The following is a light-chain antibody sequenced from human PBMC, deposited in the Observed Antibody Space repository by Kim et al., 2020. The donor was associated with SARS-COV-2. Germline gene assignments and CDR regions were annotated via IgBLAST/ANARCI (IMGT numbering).Light chain of an antibody. CDR3: GSFSSGSPFV. V-gene: IGLV2-14*03. Sequence: GPSITIPCPGTNTDVAAHNYVSWYQQHPGKAPRLVIYDVTNRPSGVSDRFSGSKSGLTASLTISGLQADDEADYYCGSFSSGSPFVFGGGTKVTVL. J-gene: IGLJ1*01. CDR1: NTDVAAHNY. CDR2: DVT.